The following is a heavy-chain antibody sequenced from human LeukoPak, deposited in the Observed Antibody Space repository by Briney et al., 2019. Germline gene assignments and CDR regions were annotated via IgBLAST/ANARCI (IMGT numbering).Heavy chain of an antibody. J-gene: IGHJ5*02. V-gene: IGHV3-21*01. D-gene: IGHD4-17*01. CDR2: ISSSSSYI. CDR1: GFTFSSYE. CDR3: ARDSVTTYDNWFDP. Sequence: GGSLRLSCAASGFTFSSYEMNWVRQAPGKGLEWVSSISSSSSYIYYADSVKGRFTISRDNAKNSLYLQMNSLRAEDTAVYYCARDSVTTYDNWFDPWGRGTLVTVSS.